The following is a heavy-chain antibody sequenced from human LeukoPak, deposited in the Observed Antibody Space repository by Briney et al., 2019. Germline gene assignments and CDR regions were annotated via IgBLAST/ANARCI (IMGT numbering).Heavy chain of an antibody. CDR3: AREPQWNDAFDI. CDR1: GGSFSGYY. V-gene: IGHV4-34*01. CDR2: INHSGST. Sequence: SETLCLTCAVYGGSFSGYYWSWIRQPPGKGLEWIGEINHSGSTNYNPSLKSRVTISVDTSKNQFSLKLSSVTAADTAVYYCAREPQWNDAFDIWGQGTMVTVSS. D-gene: IGHD6-19*01. J-gene: IGHJ3*02.